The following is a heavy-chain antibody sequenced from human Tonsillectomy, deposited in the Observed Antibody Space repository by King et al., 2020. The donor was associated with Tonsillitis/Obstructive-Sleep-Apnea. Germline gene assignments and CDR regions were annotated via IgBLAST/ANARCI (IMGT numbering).Heavy chain of an antibody. CDR1: GFTFDDYA. CDR3: AKVGDTAMDSYYFGY. D-gene: IGHD5-18*01. V-gene: IGHV3-9*01. CDR2: ISWNSGRI. J-gene: IGHJ4*02. Sequence: VQLVESGGGLVQPGRSLRLSCAASGFTFDDYAMHWVRQAPGKGLEWVSGISWNSGRIGYADSVKGRFTISRDNAKNSLYLQMNSLRAEDTALYYCAKVGDTAMDSYYFGYWGQGTLVIVPS.